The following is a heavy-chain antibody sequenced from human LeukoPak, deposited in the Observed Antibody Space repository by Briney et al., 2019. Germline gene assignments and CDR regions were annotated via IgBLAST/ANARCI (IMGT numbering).Heavy chain of an antibody. J-gene: IGHJ4*02. D-gene: IGHD5-18*01. Sequence: GGSLRLSCAASGFTVSSNYMSWVRQAPGKGLEWVSVIYSGDSTYYADSVKGRFTISRDNSKNTLYLKMNSLRAEDTAVYYCARAAGYGKAYFDYWGQGTLVTVSS. V-gene: IGHV3-53*01. CDR2: IYSGDST. CDR3: ARAAGYGKAYFDY. CDR1: GFTVSSNY.